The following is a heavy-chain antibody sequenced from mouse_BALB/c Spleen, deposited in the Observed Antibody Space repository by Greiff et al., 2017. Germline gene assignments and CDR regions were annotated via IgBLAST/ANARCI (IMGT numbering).Heavy chain of an antibody. CDR3: SRSEISYNGSSYGFAY. D-gene: IGHD1-1*01. V-gene: IGHV3-2*02. CDR2: IRYSGST. J-gene: IGHJ3*01. CDR1: GYSFTSYYA. Sequence: VQLKQSGPGLVKPSQSLSLTCTVTGYSFTSYYAWNLIRQLPGNKLEWMGYIRYSGSTSYNPSLKSRISITRDTSKNEFFLQLNSVTTEDTATYDWSRSEISYNGSSYGFAYWGQGTLVTVSA.